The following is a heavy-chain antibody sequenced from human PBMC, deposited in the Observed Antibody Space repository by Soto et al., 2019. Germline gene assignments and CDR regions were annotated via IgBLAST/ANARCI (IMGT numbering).Heavy chain of an antibody. CDR1: GFTFTSSA. J-gene: IGHJ4*02. CDR3: AITIPSSSQSLEIDY. Sequence: SVKVSCKASGFTFTSSAVQWVRQARGQRLEWIGWIVVGSGNTNYAQKFQERVTITRDMSTSTAYMELSSLRSEDTAVYYCAITIPSSSQSLEIDYWGQGTLVTVSS. CDR2: IVVGSGNT. V-gene: IGHV1-58*01. D-gene: IGHD3-3*01.